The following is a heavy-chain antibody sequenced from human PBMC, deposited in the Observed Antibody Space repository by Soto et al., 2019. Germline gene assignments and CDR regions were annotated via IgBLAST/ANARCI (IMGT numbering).Heavy chain of an antibody. Sequence: QLQLQESGPGLVKPSETLSLTCTVSGGAISSSSYYWGWIRQPPGKGLEWIGSIYYSWSTYYNPSLKSRVTISVDTSKNQFSLKLSSVTAADTAVYYCARDSLEGGDAFDIWGQGTMVTVSS. CDR3: ARDSLEGGDAFDI. D-gene: IGHD2-15*01. V-gene: IGHV4-39*02. CDR2: IYYSWST. J-gene: IGHJ3*02. CDR1: GGAISSSSYY.